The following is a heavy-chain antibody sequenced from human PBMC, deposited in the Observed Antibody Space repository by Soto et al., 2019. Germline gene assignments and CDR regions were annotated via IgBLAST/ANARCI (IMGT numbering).Heavy chain of an antibody. D-gene: IGHD5-18*01. CDR1: GGSISSYY. Sequence: SETLSLTCTVSGGSISSYYWSCIRQPPGKGLEWIGYIYYSGSTNYNPSLKSRVTISVDTSKNQFSLKLSSVTAADTAVYYCARDFHSGYSYGYGYYYGMDVWGQGTTVTVS. CDR3: ARDFHSGYSYGYGYYYGMDV. J-gene: IGHJ6*02. CDR2: IYYSGST. V-gene: IGHV4-59*12.